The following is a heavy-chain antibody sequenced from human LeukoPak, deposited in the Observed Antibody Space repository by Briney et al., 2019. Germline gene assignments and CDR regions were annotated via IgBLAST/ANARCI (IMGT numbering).Heavy chain of an antibody. Sequence: GGSLRLSCAASGFIFSNYYMSWIRQAPGRGLEWVSYMTSTGSIINYADSMKGRISISRDNAKNSLYLQMNSLRAEDTAVYYCAELGITMIGGVWGKGTTVTISS. J-gene: IGHJ6*04. CDR2: MTSTGSII. V-gene: IGHV3-11*04. CDR3: AELGITMIGGV. CDR1: GFIFSNYY. D-gene: IGHD3-10*02.